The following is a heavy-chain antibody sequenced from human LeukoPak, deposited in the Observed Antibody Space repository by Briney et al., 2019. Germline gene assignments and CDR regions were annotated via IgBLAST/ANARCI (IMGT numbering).Heavy chain of an antibody. D-gene: IGHD2-21*02. CDR1: GYTFTGYY. J-gene: IGHJ5*02. CDR3: ARNPIYCGGDCYLGP. CDR2: INPNSGGT. V-gene: IGHV1-2*02. Sequence: ASVKVSCKASGYTFTGYYMHWVRQAPGQGLEWMGWINPNSGGTNYAQKFQGRVTMTRDTSISTAYMELSRLRSDDTAVYYCARNPIYCGGDCYLGPWGQGNLVTVSS.